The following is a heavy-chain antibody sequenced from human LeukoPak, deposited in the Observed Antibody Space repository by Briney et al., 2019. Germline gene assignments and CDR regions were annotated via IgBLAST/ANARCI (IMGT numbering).Heavy chain of an antibody. V-gene: IGHV3-53*01. CDR3: AKLWFGGLTDAFDI. CDR2: IYSGGST. J-gene: IGHJ3*02. Sequence: GGSLRLSCAASGFTVSSNYMSWVRQAPGKGLEWVSVIYSGGSTYYADSVKGRFTISRDNSKNTLYLQMNSLRAEDTAVYYCAKLWFGGLTDAFDIWGQGTMVTVSS. CDR1: GFTVSSNY. D-gene: IGHD3-10*01.